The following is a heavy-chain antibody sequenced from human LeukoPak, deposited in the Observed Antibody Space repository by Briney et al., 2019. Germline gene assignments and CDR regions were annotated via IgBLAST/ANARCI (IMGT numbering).Heavy chain of an antibody. CDR1: GFTFSSYA. J-gene: IGHJ4*02. CDR3: AKDRSYCSGGSCYLPDFL. CDR2: ISGSGGST. Sequence: PGGSLRLSCAASGFTFSSYAMSWVRQAPGKGLEWVSAISGSGGSTYYADSVKGRFTISRDNSKNTLYLQMNSLRAEDTAVYYCAKDRSYCSGGSCYLPDFLWDQGTLVTVSS. V-gene: IGHV3-23*01. D-gene: IGHD2-15*01.